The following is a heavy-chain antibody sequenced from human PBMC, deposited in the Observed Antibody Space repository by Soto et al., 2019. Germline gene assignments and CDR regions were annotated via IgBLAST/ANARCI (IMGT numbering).Heavy chain of an antibody. J-gene: IGHJ5*02. D-gene: IGHD3-16*01. CDR3: ARMATFGSLNWFDP. V-gene: IGHV1-8*01. CDR2: MNPGSGDT. CDR1: GYIFTNND. Sequence: ASVKVSCKASGYIFTNNDVSWVRQATGQGLEWMGWMNPGSGDTGYAQKFQGRVTMTRDISIATAYMELSSLRSDDTAIYYCARMATFGSLNWFDPWGQGTLVTVS.